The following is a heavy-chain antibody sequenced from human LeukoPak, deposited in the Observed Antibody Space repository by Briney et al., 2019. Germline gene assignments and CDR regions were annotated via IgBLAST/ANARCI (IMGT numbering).Heavy chain of an antibody. D-gene: IGHD4-23*01. V-gene: IGHV1-18*01. CDR2: ISAYNGNT. CDR3: ARDRGLRWSYYMDV. CDR1: GYTFTSYG. J-gene: IGHJ6*03. Sequence: GASVKVSCKASGYTFTSYGISWVRQAPGQGLEWMGWISAYNGNTNYAQKLQGRVTMTTDTSTSTAYMELRSLRSDDTAVYYCARDRGLRWSYYMDVWGKGTTVTVSS.